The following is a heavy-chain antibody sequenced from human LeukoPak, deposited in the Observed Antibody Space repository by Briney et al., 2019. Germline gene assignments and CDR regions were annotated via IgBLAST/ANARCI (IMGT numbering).Heavy chain of an antibody. J-gene: IGHJ4*02. CDR1: GFTFDDYA. D-gene: IGHD1-26*01. CDR3: AKDISGSYSRHFDY. V-gene: IGHV3-43D*03. CDR2: ISWDGGST. Sequence: GGSLRLSCAASGFTFDDYAMHWVRQAPGKGLEWVSLISWDGGSTYYADSVKGRFTISRDNSKNSLYLQVNSLRAEDTALYYCAKDISGSYSRHFDYWGQGTLVTVSS.